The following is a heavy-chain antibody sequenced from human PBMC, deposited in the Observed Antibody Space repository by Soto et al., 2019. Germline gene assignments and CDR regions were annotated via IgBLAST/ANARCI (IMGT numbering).Heavy chain of an antibody. J-gene: IGHJ4*02. CDR3: TRDGRGLGRLSLFEY. CDR1: GFNVNSDY. V-gene: IGHV3-53*01. D-gene: IGHD2-21*02. Sequence: GGSLRLSCAASGFNVNSDYMNWVRQTPGKGLEWVASIYSGETTYYADSVRGRFTISSDKSKNTLYFQLSSLRIEDTAVYYCTRDGRGLGRLSLFEYWGQGVLVTSPQ. CDR2: IYSGETT.